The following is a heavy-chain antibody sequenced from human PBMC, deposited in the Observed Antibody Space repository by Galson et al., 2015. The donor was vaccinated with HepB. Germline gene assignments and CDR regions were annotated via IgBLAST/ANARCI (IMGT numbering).Heavy chain of an antibody. Sequence: LRLSCAASGFPVSDNYVSWVRQPPGKGLEWVSGIYASGRTFYADSVKGRFTIDNSKNTLFLQMNSLRVEDTAVYYCVGSHYRSSSDYWGQGTLVTVSS. CDR1: GFPVSDNY. D-gene: IGHD1-26*01. CDR2: IYASGRT. CDR3: VGSHYRSSSDY. J-gene: IGHJ4*02. V-gene: IGHV3-53*01.